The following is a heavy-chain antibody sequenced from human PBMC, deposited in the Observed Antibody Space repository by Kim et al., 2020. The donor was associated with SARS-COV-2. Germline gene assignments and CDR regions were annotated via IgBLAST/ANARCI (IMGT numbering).Heavy chain of an antibody. CDR3: AKDRVTLVRYSSSWFDY. Sequence: GGSLRLSCAASGFTFSSYGMHWVRQAPGKGLEWVAVIWYDGSNKYYADSVKGRFTISRDNSKNTLYLQMNSLRAEDTAVYYCAKDRVTLVRYSSSWFDYWGQGTLVTVSS. D-gene: IGHD6-13*01. J-gene: IGHJ4*02. V-gene: IGHV3-33*06. CDR1: GFTFSSYG. CDR2: IWYDGSNK.